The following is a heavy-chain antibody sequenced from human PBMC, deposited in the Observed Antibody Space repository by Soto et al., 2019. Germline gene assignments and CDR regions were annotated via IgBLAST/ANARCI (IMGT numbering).Heavy chain of an antibody. D-gene: IGHD4-17*01. CDR1: GGSFSGYY. V-gene: IGHV4-34*01. Sequence: QVQLQQWGAGLLKPSETLSLTCAVYGGSFSGYYWSWIRQPPGKGLEWIGEINHSGSTNYNPSLKSRVTISVDTSKNQFSLKLSSVTAADTAVYYCARGDGTTVIKEYFQHWGQGTLVTVSS. CDR2: INHSGST. J-gene: IGHJ1*01. CDR3: ARGDGTTVIKEYFQH.